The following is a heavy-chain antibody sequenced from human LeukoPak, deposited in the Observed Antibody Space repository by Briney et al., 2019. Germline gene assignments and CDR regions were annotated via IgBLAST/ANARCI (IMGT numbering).Heavy chain of an antibody. CDR2: INPNSGGT. V-gene: IGHV1-2*02. Sequence: GASVKVSCKASGYTFTGYYMHWVRQAPGQGLEWMGWINPNSGGTNYAQKFQGRVTMTRETSISTAYMELSRLRSDDTAVYYCANLYYYDSSGYYYEGTDAFDIWGQGTMVTVSS. CDR1: GYTFTGYY. CDR3: ANLYYYDSSGYYYEGTDAFDI. J-gene: IGHJ3*02. D-gene: IGHD3-22*01.